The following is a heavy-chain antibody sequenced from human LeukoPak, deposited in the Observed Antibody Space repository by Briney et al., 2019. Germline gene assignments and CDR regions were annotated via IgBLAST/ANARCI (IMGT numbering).Heavy chain of an antibody. CDR1: GFTFSSYG. D-gene: IGHD6-19*01. CDR2: IRYDGSNK. V-gene: IGHV3-30*02. CDR3: AKADTLSIAVAD. J-gene: IGHJ4*02. Sequence: GGSLRLSCAASGFTFSSYGMHWVRQAPGKGLEWVTFIRYDGSNKYYADSVKGRFTISRDNSKNTLYLQMNSLRAEDTAVYYCAKADTLSIAVADWGQGTLVTVSS.